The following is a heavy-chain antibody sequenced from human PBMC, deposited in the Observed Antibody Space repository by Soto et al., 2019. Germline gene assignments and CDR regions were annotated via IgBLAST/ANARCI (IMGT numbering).Heavy chain of an antibody. V-gene: IGHV3-23*01. J-gene: IGHJ4*02. CDR3: AKASRYFDLLLRGIDY. CDR1: GFTFSSYA. D-gene: IGHD3-9*01. Sequence: EVQLLESGGGLVQPGGSLRLSCAASGFTFSSYAMSWVRQAPGKGLEWVSAISGSGGSTYYADSVKGRFTISRDNSKNTLYLQMNSLRAEETAVYYWAKASRYFDLLLRGIDYWGQGTLVTVSS. CDR2: ISGSGGST.